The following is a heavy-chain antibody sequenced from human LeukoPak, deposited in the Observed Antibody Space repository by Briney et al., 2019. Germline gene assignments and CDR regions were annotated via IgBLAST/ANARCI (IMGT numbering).Heavy chain of an antibody. V-gene: IGHV1-69*05. Sequence: GASVKVSCKASGGTFSSYAISWVRQAPGQGLEWMGRIIPIFGTASYAQKFQGRVTITTDESTSTAYMELSSLRSEDTAVYYCARAGPSMIVPNAFDIWGQGTMVTASS. J-gene: IGHJ3*02. CDR3: ARAGPSMIVPNAFDI. CDR2: IIPIFGTA. CDR1: GGTFSSYA. D-gene: IGHD3-22*01.